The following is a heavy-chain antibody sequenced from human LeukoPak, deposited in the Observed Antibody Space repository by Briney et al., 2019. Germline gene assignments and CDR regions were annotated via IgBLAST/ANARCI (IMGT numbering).Heavy chain of an antibody. CDR3: VSGYIGSSFDY. CDR2: ISSSGSTI. J-gene: IGHJ4*02. CDR1: GFTFSSYE. Sequence: GGSLRLSCAASGFTFSSYEMNWVRQAPGKGLEWVSYISSSGSTIYYADSVKGRFTISRDNPKNSLYLQMNSLRAEDTAVYYCVSGYIGSSFDYWGQGTLVTVSS. V-gene: IGHV3-48*03. D-gene: IGHD1-26*01.